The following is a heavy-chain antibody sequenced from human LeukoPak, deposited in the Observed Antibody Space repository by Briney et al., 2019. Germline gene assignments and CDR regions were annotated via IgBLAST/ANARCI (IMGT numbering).Heavy chain of an antibody. D-gene: IGHD3-16*01. J-gene: IGHJ4*02. CDR2: INPNSGGT. CDR1: GYTFTGYY. CDR3: ARDLRGEYYFDY. V-gene: IGHV1-2*02. Sequence: ASVKVSCKASGYTFTGYYMHWVRQAPGQGLEWMGWINPNSGGTNYAQKFQGRVNMTRDTSISTAYMELSRLRSDDTAVYYCARDLRGEYYFDYWGQGTLVTVSS.